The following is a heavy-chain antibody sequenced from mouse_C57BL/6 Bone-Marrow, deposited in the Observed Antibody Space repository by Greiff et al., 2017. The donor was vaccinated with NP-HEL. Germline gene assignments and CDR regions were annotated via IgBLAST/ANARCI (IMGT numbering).Heavy chain of an antibody. J-gene: IGHJ4*01. CDR3: ARDLTTVVAGDY. Sequence: VQLQQSGAELVRPGTSVKVSCKASGYAFTNYLIEWVKQRPGQGLEWIGVINPGSGGTNYNEKFKGKATLTADKSSSTAYMQLSSLTSEDSAVYFCARDLTTVVAGDYWGQGTSVTVSS. CDR1: GYAFTNYL. CDR2: INPGSGGT. D-gene: IGHD1-1*01. V-gene: IGHV1-54*01.